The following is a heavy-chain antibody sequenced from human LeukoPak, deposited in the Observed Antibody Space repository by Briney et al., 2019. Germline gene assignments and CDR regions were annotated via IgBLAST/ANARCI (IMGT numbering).Heavy chain of an antibody. J-gene: IGHJ6*02. Sequence: GGSLRLSCAASGFTFSSYSMSWVRQAPGKGLEWVSSISDDSNYIYYADSVKGRFTISRDNSKNTLYLLMNILRAEDTALYYCARSSSTWYEDYYGMDVWGQGTTVTVSS. CDR3: ARSSSTWYEDYYGMDV. CDR2: ISDDSNYI. D-gene: IGHD6-13*01. V-gene: IGHV3-21*01. CDR1: GFTFSSYS.